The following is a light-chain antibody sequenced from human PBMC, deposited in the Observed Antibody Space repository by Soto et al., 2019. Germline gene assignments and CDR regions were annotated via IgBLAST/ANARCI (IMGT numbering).Light chain of an antibody. Sequence: QSVLTQPPSASGTPGQRVTISCSGSSSNIESNFVYWYQQLPGTTPRLLIYRNNQRPSGVPSRFSCAKSGTTASLAISSLRPEDEAAYYCTSWDERLRGLLFGGGTKVTVL. J-gene: IGLJ2*01. CDR3: TSWDERLRGLL. V-gene: IGLV1-47*01. CDR1: SSNIESNF. CDR2: RNN.